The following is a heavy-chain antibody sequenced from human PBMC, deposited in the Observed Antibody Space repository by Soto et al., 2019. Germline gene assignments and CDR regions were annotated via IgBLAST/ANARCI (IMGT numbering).Heavy chain of an antibody. D-gene: IGHD4-4*01. V-gene: IGHV1-18*01. CDR2: INTYNGMT. J-gene: IGHJ4*02. CDR3: AKSPRGEMPTD. CDR1: GYTFINYH. Sequence: QVQLVQSGGEVKKPGASVTVSCKASGYTFINYHITWVRQAPGQGLEWMAWINTYNGMTDYAQKCQCRLTITRNTPTTTAYMELSNLASDYTAVYFCAKSPRGEMPTDWGQGTLVTVSS.